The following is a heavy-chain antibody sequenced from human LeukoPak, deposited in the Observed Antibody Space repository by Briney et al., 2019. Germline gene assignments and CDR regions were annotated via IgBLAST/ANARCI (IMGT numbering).Heavy chain of an antibody. V-gene: IGHV4-34*01. CDR1: GGSFSGYY. CDR3: AREITMVRGVIITQEVNSFDP. Sequence: SETLSLTCAVYGGSFSGYYWSWIRQPPGKGLEWIGEINHSGSTNYNPSLKSRVTISVDTSKNQFSLKLSSVTAADTAVYYCAREITMVRGVIITQEVNSFDPWGQGTLVTVSS. J-gene: IGHJ5*02. CDR2: INHSGST. D-gene: IGHD3-10*01.